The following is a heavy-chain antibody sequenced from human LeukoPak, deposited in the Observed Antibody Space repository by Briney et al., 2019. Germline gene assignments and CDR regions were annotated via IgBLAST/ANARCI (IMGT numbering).Heavy chain of an antibody. V-gene: IGHV3-11*01. CDR2: INIGGTNT. CDR1: GFAFNDYY. CDR3: ATDGAGFDT. Sequence: GGSLRLSCAASGFAFNDYYMSWIRQAPGKGLEWLSYINIGGTNTHYADSVKGRFTISRDNAKKSLYLGMNNLRAEDTAVYYCATDGAGFDTWGQGVLVTVSS. J-gene: IGHJ5*02.